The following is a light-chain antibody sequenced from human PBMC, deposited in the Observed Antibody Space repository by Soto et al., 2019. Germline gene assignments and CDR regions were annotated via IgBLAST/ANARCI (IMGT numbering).Light chain of an antibody. Sequence: DIVMTQSPDSLAVSLGERATINCKSSQSVLYSSNNKNYLAWYQQKPGQPPKLLIYWASTRASGVPDRFSGSGSGTDFTLTISSLQAEDVAVYCCQQYYSTPLTFGPGTKVDIK. CDR3: QQYYSTPLT. CDR1: QSVLYSSNNKNY. V-gene: IGKV4-1*01. J-gene: IGKJ3*01. CDR2: WAS.